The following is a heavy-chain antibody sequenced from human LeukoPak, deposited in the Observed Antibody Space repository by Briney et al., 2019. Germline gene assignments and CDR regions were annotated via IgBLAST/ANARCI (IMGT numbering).Heavy chain of an antibody. CDR2: INHSGST. V-gene: IGHV4-34*01. J-gene: IGHJ5*02. CDR1: GGSFSGYY. CDR3: ARARGGYCSSTSCYINWFDP. D-gene: IGHD2-2*02. Sequence: SETLTLTCAVYGGSFSGYYWSWIRQPPGKGLEWIGDINHSGSTNYNPSLKSRVTISVDTSKNPFSLKLSSVTAADTAVYYCARARGGYCSSTSCYINWFDPWGQGTLVTVSS.